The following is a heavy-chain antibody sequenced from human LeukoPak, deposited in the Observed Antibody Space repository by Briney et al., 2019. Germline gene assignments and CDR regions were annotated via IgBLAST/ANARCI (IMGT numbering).Heavy chain of an antibody. D-gene: IGHD2-2*01. CDR1: GFTFSSYS. CDR2: ISSSSSYI. Sequence: PGGSLRLSCAASGFTFSSYSMNWVRQAPGKGLEWVSSISSSSSYIYYADSVKGRFTISRDNAKNSLYLQMNSLRAEDTAVYYCAREIVVVPAAIEAINYGTDVWGQGTTVTVSS. V-gene: IGHV3-21*01. CDR3: AREIVVVPAAIEAINYGTDV. J-gene: IGHJ6*02.